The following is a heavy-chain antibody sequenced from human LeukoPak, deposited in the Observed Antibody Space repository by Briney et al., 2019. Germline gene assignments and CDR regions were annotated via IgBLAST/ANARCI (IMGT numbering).Heavy chain of an antibody. V-gene: IGHV4-34*01. CDR1: GGSFSGYY. Sequence: SETLSLTCAVYGGSFSGYYWSWIRQPPGKGLEWIGEINHSGSTNYNPSLKSRVTISVDTSKNQFSLKLSSVTAADTAVYYCARHREYYYGSGSYRWFDPWGQGTLVTVSS. CDR2: INHSGST. CDR3: ARHREYYYGSGSYRWFDP. J-gene: IGHJ5*02. D-gene: IGHD3-10*01.